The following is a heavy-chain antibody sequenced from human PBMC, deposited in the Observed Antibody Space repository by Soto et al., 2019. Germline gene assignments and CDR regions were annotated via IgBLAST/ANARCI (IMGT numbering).Heavy chain of an antibody. J-gene: IGHJ5*02. CDR3: AKDVSSRRWFDP. V-gene: IGHV4-4*07. CDR1: GASIRRYH. CDR2: IQHTGNT. Sequence: ASETLFPTCAVSGASIRRYHWGFLRPPAGKGLEWIGRIQHTGNTNYNPSLKSRVTMSADTSRNQISLKMTSVTAADTAVYFCAKDVSSRRWFDPWGQGVRVTVSS. D-gene: IGHD3-16*01.